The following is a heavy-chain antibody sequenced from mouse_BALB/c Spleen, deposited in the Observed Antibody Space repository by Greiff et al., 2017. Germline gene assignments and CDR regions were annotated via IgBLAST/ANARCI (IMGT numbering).Heavy chain of an antibody. D-gene: IGHD3-1*01. Sequence: EVKLMESGGGLVKPGGSLKLSCAASGFTFSDYYMYWVRQTPEKRLEWVATISDGGSYTYYPDSVKGRFTISRDNAKNNLYLQMSSLKSEDTAMYYCARENTARASWFAYWGQGTLVTVSA. CDR3: ARENTARASWFAY. CDR1: GFTFSDYY. V-gene: IGHV5-4*02. CDR2: ISDGGSYT. J-gene: IGHJ3*01.